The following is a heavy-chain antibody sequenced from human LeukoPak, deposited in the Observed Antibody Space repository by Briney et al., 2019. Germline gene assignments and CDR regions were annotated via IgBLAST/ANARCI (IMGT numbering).Heavy chain of an antibody. CDR2: IYYSGST. D-gene: IGHD2-15*01. Sequence: TSETLSLTCTVSGGSISSYYWSWIRQPPGKGLEWIGYIYYSGSTNYNPSFKSRVTISVDTSKNQFSLKLSSVTAADTAVYYCAGGLGYCSGGSCAYFDYWGQGTLVTVSS. CDR1: GGSISSYY. CDR3: AGGLGYCSGGSCAYFDY. J-gene: IGHJ4*02. V-gene: IGHV4-59*01.